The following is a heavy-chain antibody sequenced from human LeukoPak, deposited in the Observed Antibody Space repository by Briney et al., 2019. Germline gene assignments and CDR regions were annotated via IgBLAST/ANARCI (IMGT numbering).Heavy chain of an antibody. V-gene: IGHV4-59*01. CDR2: VYYSGST. Sequence: SETLSLTCTVSGGSISSYYWSWIRQPPWKGLEWIGYVYYSGSTNYNPSLKSRVTISVDTSKNQFSLKLSPVTAADTAVYYCAFGDYYYYYGMDVWGQGTTVTVSS. CDR3: AFGDYYYYYGMDV. J-gene: IGHJ6*02. CDR1: GGSISSYY. D-gene: IGHD4-17*01.